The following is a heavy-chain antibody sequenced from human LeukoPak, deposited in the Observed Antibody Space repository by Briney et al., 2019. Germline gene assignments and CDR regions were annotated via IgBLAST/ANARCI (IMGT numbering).Heavy chain of an antibody. CDR2: ISAYNGNT. Sequence: ASVKVSCKASGYTFTSYGISWVRQAPGQGLEWMGWISAYNGNTNYAQKLQGRVTMTIDTSTSTAYMELRSLRSDDTAVYYCAREPYGLGYYYYGMDVWGQGTTVTVSS. CDR3: AREPYGLGYYYYGMDV. D-gene: IGHD3/OR15-3a*01. CDR1: GYTFTSYG. J-gene: IGHJ6*02. V-gene: IGHV1-18*01.